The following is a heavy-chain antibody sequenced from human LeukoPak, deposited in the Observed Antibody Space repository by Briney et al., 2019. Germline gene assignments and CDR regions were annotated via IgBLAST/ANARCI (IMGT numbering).Heavy chain of an antibody. V-gene: IGHV4-34*01. CDR2: INHSGST. J-gene: IGHJ4*02. CDR1: GGSFSGYY. CDR3: ARRRILYYYGSGSPLPIDY. D-gene: IGHD3-10*01. Sequence: PSETLSLTCAVYGGSFSGYYWSWIHQPPGKGLEWIGEINHSGSTNYNPSLKSRVTISVDTSKNQFSLKLSSVTAADTAVYYCARRRILYYYGSGSPLPIDYWGQGTLVTVSS.